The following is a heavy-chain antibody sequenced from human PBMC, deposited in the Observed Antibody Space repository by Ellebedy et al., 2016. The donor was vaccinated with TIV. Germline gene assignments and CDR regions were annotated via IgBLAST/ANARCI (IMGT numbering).Heavy chain of an antibody. V-gene: IGHV4-59*08. Sequence: MPSETLSLTCTVSGGSINSYFWNWMRQSPGKGLEWIGNIYYTGSSNYNPSLKSRVAISLDTSKSQVSLTLSSVSAADTAVYYCASHGYCSGGICSTYFDSWGQGTLVTVSS. CDR3: ASHGYCSGGICSTYFDS. J-gene: IGHJ4*02. D-gene: IGHD2-15*01. CDR1: GGSINSYF. CDR2: IYYTGSS.